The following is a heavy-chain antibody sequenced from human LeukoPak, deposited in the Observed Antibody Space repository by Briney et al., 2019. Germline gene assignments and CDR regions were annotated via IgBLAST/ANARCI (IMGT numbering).Heavy chain of an antibody. CDR1: GFIFSTSW. CDR3: VRGGYSSFGY. D-gene: IGHD3-10*01. V-gene: IGHV3-7*01. Sequence: PGGSLRLSCAASGFIFSTSWMSLFRQAPGKGLEWVANIKQDGSQKHYVDSVKGRFTISRDNSKNLLYLQMNNLGAEDTAVYYCVRGGYSSFGYWGQGALVTVSS. CDR2: IKQDGSQK. J-gene: IGHJ4*02.